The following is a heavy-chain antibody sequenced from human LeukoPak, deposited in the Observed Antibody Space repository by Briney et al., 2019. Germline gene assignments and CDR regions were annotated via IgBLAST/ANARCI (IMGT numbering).Heavy chain of an antibody. CDR2: ISSSGSTI. V-gene: IGHV3-48*03. CDR3: AKDLLWADYFGSGSYLDY. J-gene: IGHJ4*02. D-gene: IGHD3-10*01. CDR1: GFTFSSYE. Sequence: PGGSLRLSCAASGFTFSSYEMNWVRQAPGKGLEWVSYISSSGSTIYYADSVKGRFTISRDNAKNSLYLQMNSLRVEDTALYYCAKDLLWADYFGSGSYLDYWGQGILVIVSS.